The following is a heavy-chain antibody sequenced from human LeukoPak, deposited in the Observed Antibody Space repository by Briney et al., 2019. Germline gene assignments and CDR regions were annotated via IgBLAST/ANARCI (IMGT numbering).Heavy chain of an antibody. CDR1: GGTFSSYA. D-gene: IGHD6-13*01. CDR3: ARVVGLTGDSSSWYSGYYYYMDV. Sequence: GASAKLSCKASGGTFSSYAISWGRQAPGPGLGWVGGIIPIFGTTNYAQKFLDRVAITADKSTSTAYMELSSLRSEDTAVYYCARVVGLTGDSSSWYSGYYYYMDVWGKGTTVTVSS. J-gene: IGHJ6*03. V-gene: IGHV1-69*06. CDR2: IIPIFGTT.